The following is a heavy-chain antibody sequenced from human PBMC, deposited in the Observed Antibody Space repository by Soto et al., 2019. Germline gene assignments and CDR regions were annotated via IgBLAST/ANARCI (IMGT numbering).Heavy chain of an antibody. V-gene: IGHV4-34*01. D-gene: IGHD3-9*01. J-gene: IGHJ6*02. CDR3: ARVLRYFDWFRYYYYGMDV. CDR1: GGSFSGYY. Sequence: QVQLQQWGAGLLKPSETLSLTCAVYGGSFSGYYWSWIRQPPGKGLEWIGEINHSGSTNYNPSLKSRVTISVDTSKHQFSRKLSSVTAADTAVYYCARVLRYFDWFRYYYYGMDVWGQGTTVTVSS. CDR2: INHSGST.